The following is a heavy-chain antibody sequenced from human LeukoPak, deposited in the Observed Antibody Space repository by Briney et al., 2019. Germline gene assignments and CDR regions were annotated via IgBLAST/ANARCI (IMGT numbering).Heavy chain of an antibody. Sequence: ASVKVSCKASGYTFTSYDINWVRQATGQGLEWMGWMNPNSGNTGYAQKFQGRVTMTRNNSKSTAYMELSSLRTEDTAVYYCGTSTAPAGHYFDYGGQGTLVTV. CDR1: GYTFTSYD. D-gene: IGHD6-13*01. V-gene: IGHV1-8*01. CDR2: MNPNSGNT. CDR3: GTSTAPAGHYFDY. J-gene: IGHJ4*02.